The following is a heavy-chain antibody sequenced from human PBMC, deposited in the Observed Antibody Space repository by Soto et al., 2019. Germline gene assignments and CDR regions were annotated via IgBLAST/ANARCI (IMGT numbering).Heavy chain of an antibody. J-gene: IGHJ5*02. CDR2: IYYSGST. V-gene: IGHV4-59*01. D-gene: IGHD3-10*01. CDR1: GGSISSYY. Sequence: SETLSLTCTVSGGSISSYYWSWIRQPPGKGLEWIGYIYYSGSTNYNPSLKSRVTISVDTSKNQFSLKLSSVTAADTAVYYCARYYYGSGSYGDWFDPWGQGTLVTVSS. CDR3: ARYYYGSGSYGDWFDP.